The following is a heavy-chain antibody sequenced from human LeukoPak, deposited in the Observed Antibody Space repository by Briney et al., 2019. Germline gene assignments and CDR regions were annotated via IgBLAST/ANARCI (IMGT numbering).Heavy chain of an antibody. J-gene: IGHJ5*02. CDR3: TRGRYYDSSGYPFDP. V-gene: IGHV4-39*01. CDR1: GGSISSSSYY. Sequence: PSETLSLTCTVSGGSISSSSYYWGWIRQPPGKGLEWIRSIYYSGSTYYNPSLKSRVTISVDTSKNQFSLKLSSVTAADTAVYYCTRGRYYDSSGYPFDPXXQGTLVTVSS. D-gene: IGHD3-22*01. CDR2: IYYSGST.